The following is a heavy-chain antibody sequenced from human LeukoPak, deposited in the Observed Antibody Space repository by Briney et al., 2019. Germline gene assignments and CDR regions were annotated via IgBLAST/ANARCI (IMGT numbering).Heavy chain of an antibody. D-gene: IGHD4-23*01. CDR2: IHYSGST. V-gene: IGHV4-59*01. CDR3: ARELGATVVNYGMDV. Sequence: SETLSLTCTVSGGPISNYYWSWIRQPPGKGLEWIGYIHYSGSTNYNPSLESRVTMSVDTSKNQLSLKLTSMTAADTAVYYCARELGATVVNYGMDVWGQGTTVTVSS. J-gene: IGHJ6*02. CDR1: GGPISNYY.